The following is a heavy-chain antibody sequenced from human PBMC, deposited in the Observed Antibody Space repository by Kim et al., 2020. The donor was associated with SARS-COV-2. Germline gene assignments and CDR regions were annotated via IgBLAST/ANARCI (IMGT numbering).Heavy chain of an antibody. CDR1: GFTFSSYG. CDR2: IWYDGSNK. CDR3: ARDFIVGATYFDY. D-gene: IGHD1-26*01. Sequence: GGSLRLSCAASGFTFSSYGMHWVRQAPGKGLEWVAVIWYDGSNKYYADSVKGRFTISRDNSKNTLYLQMNSLRAEDTAVYYCARDFIVGATYFDYWGQGTLVTVSS. V-gene: IGHV3-33*08. J-gene: IGHJ4*02.